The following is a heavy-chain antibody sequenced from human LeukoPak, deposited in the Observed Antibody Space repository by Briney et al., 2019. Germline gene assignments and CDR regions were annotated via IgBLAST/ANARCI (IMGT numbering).Heavy chain of an antibody. CDR2: IYYSGST. CDR1: GGSISSSSYY. CDR3: ARREVTYSYGSGSDGYFDY. D-gene: IGHD3-10*01. J-gene: IGHJ4*02. V-gene: IGHV4-39*01. Sequence: SETLSVTCTVSGGSISSSSYYWGWIRQPPGKGLEWIGSIYYSGSTYYNPSLKSRITISVDTSKTQFSLKLSSVTAADTAVYYCARREVTYSYGSGSDGYFDYWAREPWSPSPQ.